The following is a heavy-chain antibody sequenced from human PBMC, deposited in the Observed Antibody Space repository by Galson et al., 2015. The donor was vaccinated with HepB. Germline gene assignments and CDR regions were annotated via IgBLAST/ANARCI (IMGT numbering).Heavy chain of an antibody. CDR1: GYIFTTYW. J-gene: IGHJ6*02. CDR3: ARQSKIVVPASDQHGMDV. CDR2: MAPSESYT. D-gene: IGHD3-22*01. V-gene: IGHV5-10-1*01. Sequence: QSGAAAKKPGESLRISCRGSGYIFTTYWINWVRQMPGKGLERKGRMAPSESYTDYRQSFQSNVSISTDKSVNTAFLYWSSLKASDTAIYYWARQSKIVVPASDQHGMDVWGQGTTVTVSS.